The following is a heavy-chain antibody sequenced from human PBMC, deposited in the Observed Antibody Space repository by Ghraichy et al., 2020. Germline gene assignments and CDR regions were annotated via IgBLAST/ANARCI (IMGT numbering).Heavy chain of an antibody. D-gene: IGHD2-8*01. CDR1: GGSISSGGYS. CDR2: IYQSGSA. CDR3: ARSYDPPRMRYYFDY. J-gene: IGHJ4*02. Sequence: SETLSLTCAVSGGSISSGGYSWSWIRQPPGKGLEWIGYIYQSGSAYYNPSLKSRVTISVDRSKNHFSLKLTSVTAADTAIYYCARSYDPPRMRYYFDYWGQGTLVTVSS. V-gene: IGHV4-30-2*01.